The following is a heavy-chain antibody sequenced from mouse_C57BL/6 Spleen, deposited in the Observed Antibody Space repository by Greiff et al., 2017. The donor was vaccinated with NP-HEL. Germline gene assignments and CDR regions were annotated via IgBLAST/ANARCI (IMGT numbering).Heavy chain of an antibody. CDR3: ARIFYYGSSYYYAMDY. V-gene: IGHV8-8*01. J-gene: IGHJ4*01. Sequence: VKLMECGPGILQPSQTLSLTCSFSGFSLSTFGMGVGWIRQPSGKGLEWLAHIWWDDDKSYNPALKSRLPISKDTSKNQVFLKIANVDTADTATYYCARIFYYGSSYYYAMDYWGQGTSVTVSS. D-gene: IGHD1-1*01. CDR2: IWWDDDK. CDR1: GFSLSTFGMG.